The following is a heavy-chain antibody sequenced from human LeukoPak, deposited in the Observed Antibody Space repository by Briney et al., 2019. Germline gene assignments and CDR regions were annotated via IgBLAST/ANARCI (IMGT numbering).Heavy chain of an antibody. V-gene: IGHV3-7*01. CDR1: GFTFSSYW. J-gene: IGHJ4*02. CDR2: IKQDGSEK. D-gene: IGHD3-10*01. CDR3: ASNTMVRGVPSDY. Sequence: GGSLRLSCAASGFTFSSYWMSWDRQAPGRGLEWVANIKQDGSEKYYVDAVKGRFTISRDNTKNSLYLPMNSLRAEDTAVYYCASNTMVRGVPSDYGGQGTLVPVSS.